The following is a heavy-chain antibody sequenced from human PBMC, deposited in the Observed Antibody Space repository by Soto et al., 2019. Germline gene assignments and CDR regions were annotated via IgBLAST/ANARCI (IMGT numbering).Heavy chain of an antibody. J-gene: IGHJ3*02. Sequence: QVRLVQSGAEVKKPGASVKLSCKASGYTFTTYAVHWVRQAPGQSLEWMGWINAGNGNTKYSQKFQDRVTLSIDTSASTAYMELRSLRSEDTAVYYCARDRVWTTVVTEGDSFHIWGPGTMVTVSS. CDR2: INAGNGNT. CDR3: ARDRVWTTVVTEGDSFHI. D-gene: IGHD4-17*01. CDR1: GYTFTTYA. V-gene: IGHV1-3*01.